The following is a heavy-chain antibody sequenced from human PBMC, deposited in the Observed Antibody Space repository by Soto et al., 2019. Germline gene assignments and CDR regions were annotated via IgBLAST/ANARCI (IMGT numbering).Heavy chain of an antibody. V-gene: IGHV3-23*01. Sequence: HPGGSLRLSCAASGFTFSSYAMSWVRQAPGKGLEWVSAISGSGGSTYYADSVKGRFTISRDNSKNTLYLQMNSLRAEDTAVYYCAKDPGYDILTGYYWDDYWGQGTLVTVSS. J-gene: IGHJ4*02. CDR3: AKDPGYDILTGYYWDDY. D-gene: IGHD3-9*01. CDR1: GFTFSSYA. CDR2: ISGSGGST.